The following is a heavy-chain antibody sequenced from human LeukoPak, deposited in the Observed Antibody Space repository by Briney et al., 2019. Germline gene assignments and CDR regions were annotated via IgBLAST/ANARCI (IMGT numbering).Heavy chain of an antibody. CDR2: ISSSSSYI. CDR3: ATDFNSNHCYGDSHLY. CDR1: GFSFSSYS. D-gene: IGHD4-17*01. Sequence: GGSLRLSCAASGFSFSSYSMNWVRQAPGKGLEWVSSISSSSSYIYYADSVKGRFTISRDNAKSSLYLQMNSLRAEDTAVYYCATDFNSNHCYGDSHLYWGQGTLVTVSS. V-gene: IGHV3-21*01. J-gene: IGHJ4*02.